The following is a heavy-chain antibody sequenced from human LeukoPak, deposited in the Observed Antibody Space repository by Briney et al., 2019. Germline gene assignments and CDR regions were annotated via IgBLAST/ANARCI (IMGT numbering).Heavy chain of an antibody. CDR2: MSVSSGLI. J-gene: IGHJ4*02. CDR3: AREFGGSASGAGY. Sequence: GGSLRLSCAASGFTFSSYGMHWVRQAPGKGLEWVSSMSVSSGLIYYADSVKGRFTVSRDNAKNSLYLQMNSLRVEDTAVYYCAREFGGSASGAGYWGQGTLVTVSS. CDR1: GFTFSSYG. V-gene: IGHV3-21*01. D-gene: IGHD3-10*01.